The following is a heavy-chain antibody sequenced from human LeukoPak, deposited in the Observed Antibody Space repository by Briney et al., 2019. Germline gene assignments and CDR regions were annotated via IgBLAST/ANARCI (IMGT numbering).Heavy chain of an antibody. CDR2: LSATGGSA. Sequence: GTLRLSCAASGFIFDNFGMSWVRQAPGKGLEWVSALSATGGSAYYAASAQGRFTTSRDNSKNTLYLQMNSLRAEDTAVYYCARVVDSSGWFYYYYMDVWGKGTTVTVSS. CDR1: GFIFDNFG. D-gene: IGHD6-19*01. CDR3: ARVVDSSGWFYYYYMDV. V-gene: IGHV3-23*01. J-gene: IGHJ6*03.